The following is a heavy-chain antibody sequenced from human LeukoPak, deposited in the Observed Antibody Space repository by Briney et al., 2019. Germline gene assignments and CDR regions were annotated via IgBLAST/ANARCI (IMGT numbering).Heavy chain of an antibody. V-gene: IGHV4-39*07. D-gene: IGHD6-13*01. CDR2: INHSGST. J-gene: IGHJ4*02. Sequence: SETLSLTCTISGGSISSSYYYWGWVRQPPGKGLEWIGEINHSGSTNYNPSLKSRVTISVDTSKNQFSLKLSSVTAADTAVYYCARGLAAAGLTPFDYWGQGTLVTVSS. CDR3: ARGLAAAGLTPFDY. CDR1: GGSISSSYYY.